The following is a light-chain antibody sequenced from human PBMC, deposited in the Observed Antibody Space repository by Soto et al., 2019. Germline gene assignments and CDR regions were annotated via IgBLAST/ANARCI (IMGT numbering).Light chain of an antibody. Sequence: SYELTQPPSVSVSPGQTARITCSGDALPKQYACWYQQKPGQAPVLLIYKDSERPSGIPERFYGSGSGTTVTLTISGVQAEDAADYYCQSADSSGSFVFGTGTKVTV. CDR2: KDS. V-gene: IGLV3-25*02. CDR3: QSADSSGSFV. CDR1: ALPKQY. J-gene: IGLJ1*01.